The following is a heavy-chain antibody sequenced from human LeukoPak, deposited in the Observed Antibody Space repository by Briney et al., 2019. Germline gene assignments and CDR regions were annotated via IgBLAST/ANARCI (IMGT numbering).Heavy chain of an antibody. V-gene: IGHV3-21*04. J-gene: IGHJ3*02. CDR1: GFTFSSYS. D-gene: IGHD6-6*01. Sequence: GGSLRLSCAASGFTFSSYSMNWVRQAPGKGLEWVSSISSSSSYIYYADSVKGRFTISRDNAKNSLYLQMNSLRAEDTAVYYCARARVAARPTLDAFDIWGQGTMVTVSS. CDR3: ARARVAARPTLDAFDI. CDR2: ISSSSSYI.